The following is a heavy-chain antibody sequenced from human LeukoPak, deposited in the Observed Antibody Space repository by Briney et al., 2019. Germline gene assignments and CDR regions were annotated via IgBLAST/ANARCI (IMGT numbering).Heavy chain of an antibody. CDR1: GFTFSSYA. D-gene: IGHD2-2*01. Sequence: GGSLRLSCAASGFTFSSYAMSWVRQAPGKGLEWVSTISGSGVSTYYADSVKGRFTISRDNSKNTLYLQMNSLRAEDTAVYYCAKAYCSSTSCYYVFDYWGQGTLVTVSS. CDR2: ISGSGVST. CDR3: AKAYCSSTSCYYVFDY. J-gene: IGHJ4*02. V-gene: IGHV3-23*01.